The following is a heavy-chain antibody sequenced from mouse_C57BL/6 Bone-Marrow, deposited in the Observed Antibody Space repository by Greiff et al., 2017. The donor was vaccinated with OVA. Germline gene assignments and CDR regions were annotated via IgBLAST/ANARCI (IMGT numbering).Heavy chain of an antibody. CDR2: IRNKANNHAT. J-gene: IGHJ4*01. V-gene: IGHV6-6*01. CDR3: TGGPYDGRRDAVDY. D-gene: IGHD2-3*01. CDR1: GFTFSDAW. Sequence: EVQGVESGGGLVQPGGSMKLSCAASGFTFSDAWMDWVRQSPEKGLEWVAEIRNKANNHATYYAESGKGRFTISSDDSKSSVYLQMNSLRAEDTGIYYCTGGPYDGRRDAVDYWGQGTSVTVSS.